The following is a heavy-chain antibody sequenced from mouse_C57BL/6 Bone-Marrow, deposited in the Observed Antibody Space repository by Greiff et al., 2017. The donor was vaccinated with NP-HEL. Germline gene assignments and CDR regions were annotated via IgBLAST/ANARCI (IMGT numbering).Heavy chain of an antibody. CDR1: GYTFTDYN. J-gene: IGHJ3*01. Sequence: EVKLVESGPELVKPGASVKIPCKASGYTFTDYNMDWVKQSHGKSLEWIGDINPNNGGTIYNQKFKGKATLTVDKSSSTAYMELRSLTSEDTAVYYCARSYYSGSFAYWGQGTLVTVSA. CDR2: INPNNGGT. CDR3: ARSYYSGSFAY. D-gene: IGHD2-12*01. V-gene: IGHV1-18*01.